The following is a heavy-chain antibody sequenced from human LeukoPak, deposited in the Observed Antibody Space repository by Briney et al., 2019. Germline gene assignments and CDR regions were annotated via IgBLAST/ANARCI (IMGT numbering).Heavy chain of an antibody. Sequence: ASVKVSCKASGYTFTSYAMHWVRQAPGQRLEWMGWINAGNGNTKSSQKFQGRVTITRDTSASTAYMELSSLRSEDTAVYYCATSPLYSYGRDHDYRGQGTLVTVSS. CDR2: INAGNGNT. CDR1: GYTFTSYA. D-gene: IGHD5-18*01. J-gene: IGHJ4*02. V-gene: IGHV1-3*01. CDR3: ATSPLYSYGRDHDY.